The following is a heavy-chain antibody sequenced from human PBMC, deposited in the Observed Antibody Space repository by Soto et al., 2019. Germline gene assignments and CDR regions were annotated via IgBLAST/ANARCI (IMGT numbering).Heavy chain of an antibody. CDR2: IRSKSNSYAT. V-gene: IGHV3-73*01. Sequence: EVQLVESGGGLVQPGGSLKLSCAVSGFTFSGSAMHWVRQASGKGLEWVGRIRSKSNSYATAYDASVKGRFTISRDDSKSTAYLQMNSLNTEDTDVYYCTRGYGDYVRDYWGQGTLVTVSS. D-gene: IGHD4-17*01. CDR1: GFTFSGSA. CDR3: TRGYGDYVRDY. J-gene: IGHJ4*02.